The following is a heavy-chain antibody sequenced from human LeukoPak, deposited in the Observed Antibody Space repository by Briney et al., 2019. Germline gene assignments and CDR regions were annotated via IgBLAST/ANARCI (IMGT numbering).Heavy chain of an antibody. D-gene: IGHD2-15*01. J-gene: IGHJ4*02. CDR3: ARHEYCSGGSCYASFDY. V-gene: IGHV4-38-2*01. CDR1: GYSISSGYY. CDR2: IYHSGST. Sequence: PSETLSLTXAVSGYSISSGYYWGWIRQPPGKGLEWIGSIYHSGSTYYNPSLKSRVTISVDTSKNQFSLKLSSVTAADTAVYYCARHEYCSGGSCYASFDYWGQGTLVTVSS.